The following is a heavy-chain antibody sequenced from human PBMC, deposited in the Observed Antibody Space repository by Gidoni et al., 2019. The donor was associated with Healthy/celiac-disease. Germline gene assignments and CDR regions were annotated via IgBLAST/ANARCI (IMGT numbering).Heavy chain of an antibody. CDR1: GYTFTGYY. Sequence: QVQLVQSGAEVKKPGASVKVSCKASGYTFTGYYMTWVRQAPGQGPEWMGWINPNSGGTNYAQKFQGRVTMTRDTSISTAYMELSRLRSDDTAVYYGARDWRRGYYYGMDVWGQGTTVTVSS. D-gene: IGHD3-3*01. CDR2: INPNSGGT. J-gene: IGHJ6*02. V-gene: IGHV1-2*02. CDR3: ARDWRRGYYYGMDV.